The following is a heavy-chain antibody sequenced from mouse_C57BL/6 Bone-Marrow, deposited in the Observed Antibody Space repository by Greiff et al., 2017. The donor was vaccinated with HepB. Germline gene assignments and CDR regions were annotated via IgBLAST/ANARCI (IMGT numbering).Heavy chain of an antibody. V-gene: IGHV5-12*01. Sequence: EVQVVESGGGLVQPGGSLKLSCAASGFTFSDYYMYWVRQTPEKRLEWVAYISNGGGSTYYPDTVKGRFTISRDNAKNTLYLQMSRLKSEDTAMYYCARAAYYSFYAMDYWGQGTSVTVSS. D-gene: IGHD2-12*01. CDR3: ARAAYYSFYAMDY. J-gene: IGHJ4*01. CDR1: GFTFSDYY. CDR2: ISNGGGST.